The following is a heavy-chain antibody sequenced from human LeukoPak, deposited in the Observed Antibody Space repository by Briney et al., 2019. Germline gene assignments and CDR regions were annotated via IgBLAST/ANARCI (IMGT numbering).Heavy chain of an antibody. CDR2: IYTSGST. V-gene: IGHV4-61*02. CDR3: ARGDFWSGYYFY. CDR1: GGSISSGSYY. Sequence: PSQTLSLTCTVSGGSISSGSYYWSWIRQPPGKGLEWIGRIYTSGSTNYNPSLKSRVTISVDTSKNQFSLKLSSVTAADTAVYYCARGDFWSGYYFYWGQGTLVTVSS. D-gene: IGHD3-3*01. J-gene: IGHJ4*02.